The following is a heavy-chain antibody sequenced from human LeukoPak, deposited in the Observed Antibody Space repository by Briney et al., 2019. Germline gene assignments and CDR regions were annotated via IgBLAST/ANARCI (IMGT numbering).Heavy chain of an antibody. D-gene: IGHD3-10*01. CDR3: ARDQLLWFGELLSNYYGMDV. CDR2: INPSGGST. Sequence: ASVKVSCKASGGTFSSYAISWVRQAPGQGLEWMGIINPSGGSTSYAQKFQGRVTMTRDTSTSTVYMELSSLRSEDTAVYYCARDQLLWFGELLSNYYGMDVWGQGTTVTVSS. CDR1: GGTFSSYA. J-gene: IGHJ6*02. V-gene: IGHV1-46*01.